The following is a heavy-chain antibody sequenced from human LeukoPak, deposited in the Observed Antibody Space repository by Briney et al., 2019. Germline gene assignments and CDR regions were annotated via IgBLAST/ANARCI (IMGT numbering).Heavy chain of an antibody. J-gene: IGHJ3*02. D-gene: IGHD3-16*01. CDR2: INHSGST. Sequence: SETLSLTCGVYGGSFSDYYWSWIRQSPGKGLEWIGEINHSGSTNYNPSLKSRVTISIDTSKNQFSLKLSSVTAADTAVYYCARQGYHDYVWGSYEIDIWGQGTMVTVSS. CDR3: ARQGYHDYVWGSYEIDI. V-gene: IGHV4-34*01. CDR1: GGSFSDYY.